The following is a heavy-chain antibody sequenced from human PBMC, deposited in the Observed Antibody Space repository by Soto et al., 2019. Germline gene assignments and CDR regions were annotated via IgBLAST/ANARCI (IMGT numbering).Heavy chain of an antibody. D-gene: IGHD2-15*01. Sequence: QVQLVQSGAEVKKPGSSVKVSCKASGGTFSSYATSWVRQAPGQGLEWMGGIIPIFGTANYAQKFQGRVTITADESTSTAYMELSSLRSEDTAVYYCARGGHCSGGSCYSYLADYWGQGTLVTVSS. J-gene: IGHJ4*02. V-gene: IGHV1-69*01. CDR3: ARGGHCSGGSCYSYLADY. CDR2: IIPIFGTA. CDR1: GGTFSSYA.